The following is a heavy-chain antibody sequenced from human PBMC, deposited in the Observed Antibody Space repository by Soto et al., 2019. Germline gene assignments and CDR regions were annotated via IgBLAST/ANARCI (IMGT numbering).Heavy chain of an antibody. D-gene: IGHD4-17*01. CDR3: ARSLTTLTTLLDY. Sequence: ASVKVSGKASGYTLTDNYMHCVREAPGQVLEWMGWINPNGGTNYAQKFQGRVTMTRDTSISTAYMELSRLRSDDTAVYYCARSLTTLTTLLDYWGQGTLVTVSS. CDR2: INPNGGT. V-gene: IGHV1-2*02. J-gene: IGHJ4*02. CDR1: GYTLTDNY.